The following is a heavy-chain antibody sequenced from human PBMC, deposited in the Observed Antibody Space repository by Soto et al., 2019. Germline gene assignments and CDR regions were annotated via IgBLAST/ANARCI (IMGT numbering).Heavy chain of an antibody. Sequence: EVQMVEAGGGLVKPGGSLRLSCEVSGFSFSNYRMKWVRQAPGKGLEWVSSISSSSSCIYYAESVKVRFTISRDNAKNSLYLQTNSLIVEDTAVYYCARDLFESWGQGTLVTVSS. CDR3: ARDLFES. V-gene: IGHV3-21*03. J-gene: IGHJ4*02. CDR2: ISSSSSCI. CDR1: GFSFSNYR.